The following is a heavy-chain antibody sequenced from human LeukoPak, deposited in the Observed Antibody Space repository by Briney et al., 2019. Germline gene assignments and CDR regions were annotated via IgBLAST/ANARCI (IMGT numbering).Heavy chain of an antibody. CDR2: ISWNSGNI. Sequence: PGGSLRLSCAASGFTFDDYAMHWVRQAPGKGLEWVSGISWNSGNIGYADSVKGRFTISRDNAKNSLYLQMNSLRAEDTALYYCAKLAGHFDYWGQGTLVTVSS. CDR3: AKLAGHFDY. J-gene: IGHJ4*02. D-gene: IGHD3-3*02. V-gene: IGHV3-9*01. CDR1: GFTFDDYA.